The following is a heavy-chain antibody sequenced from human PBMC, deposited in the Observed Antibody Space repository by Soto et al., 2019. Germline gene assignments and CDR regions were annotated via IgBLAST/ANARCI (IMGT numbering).Heavy chain of an antibody. Sequence: QVQLQESGPGLVKPSQTLSLTCTVSGGSISSGGYYWSWIRQHPGKGLEWIGYIYYSGSTYYNPSLXSXVTXSVDTSKNQFSLKLSSVTAADTAVYYCAGLYSGSPGGTLRYWGQGTLVTVSS. CDR2: IYYSGST. CDR3: AGLYSGSPGGTLRY. D-gene: IGHD1-26*01. V-gene: IGHV4-31*03. CDR1: GGSISSGGYY. J-gene: IGHJ4*02.